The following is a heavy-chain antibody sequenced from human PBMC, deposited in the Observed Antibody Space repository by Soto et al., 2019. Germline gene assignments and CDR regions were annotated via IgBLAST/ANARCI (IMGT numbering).Heavy chain of an antibody. J-gene: IGHJ4*02. CDR1: GGTFSSYA. CDR2: IIPIFGTA. Sequence: ASVKVSCKASGGTFSSYAISWVRQAPGQGLEWMGGIIPIFGTANYAQKFQGRVTITADESTSTAYMELSSLRSEDTAVYYCARDPSITGTTSDYFDYWGQGTLVTVPQ. V-gene: IGHV1-69*13. CDR3: ARDPSITGTTSDYFDY. D-gene: IGHD1-7*01.